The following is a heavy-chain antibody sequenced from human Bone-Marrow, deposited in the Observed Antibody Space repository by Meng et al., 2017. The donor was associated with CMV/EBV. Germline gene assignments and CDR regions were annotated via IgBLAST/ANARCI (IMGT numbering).Heavy chain of an antibody. Sequence: ASVKVSCKASGCTFTGYYMHWVRQAPEQGLEWMGWINPNSGGTNYAQKFQGRVTMTRDTSISTAYMELSRLRSDDTAVYYCARGQYSSSWYRFDPWGQGTLVTVSS. D-gene: IGHD6-13*01. J-gene: IGHJ5*02. V-gene: IGHV1-2*02. CDR2: INPNSGGT. CDR3: ARGQYSSSWYRFDP. CDR1: GCTFTGYY.